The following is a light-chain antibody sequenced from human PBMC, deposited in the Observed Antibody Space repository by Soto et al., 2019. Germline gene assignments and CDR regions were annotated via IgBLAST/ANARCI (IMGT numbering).Light chain of an antibody. J-gene: IGKJ1*01. CDR2: DAS. V-gene: IGKV1-5*01. Sequence: DIQMTQSPSTLSASVGDRVTITCRASQSISSWLAWYQQKPGKAPKLLIYDASSLESGVPSKFSGSGSGTEVTLTSSSLQPDDFATYYCQQYNSYPWTLGQGTKVEIK. CDR1: QSISSW. CDR3: QQYNSYPWT.